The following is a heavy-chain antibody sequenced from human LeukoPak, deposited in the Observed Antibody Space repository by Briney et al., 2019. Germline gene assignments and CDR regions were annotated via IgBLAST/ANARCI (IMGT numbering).Heavy chain of an antibody. Sequence: SVKVSCKASGYTFNTYGISWVRQAPGQGLEWMGGIIPIFGTANYAQKFQGRVTITADKSTSTAYMELSSLRSEDTAVYYCARDYYDSSGYYPWGQGTLVTVSS. CDR2: IIPIFGTA. J-gene: IGHJ5*02. D-gene: IGHD3-22*01. V-gene: IGHV1-69*06. CDR3: ARDYYDSSGYYP. CDR1: GYTFNTYG.